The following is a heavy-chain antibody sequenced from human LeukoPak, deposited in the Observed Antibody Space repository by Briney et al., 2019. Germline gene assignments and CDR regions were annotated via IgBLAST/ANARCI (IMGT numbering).Heavy chain of an antibody. CDR2: IYPSDSDT. D-gene: IGHD1-26*01. J-gene: IGHJ4*02. V-gene: IGHV5-51*01. Sequence: GESLKISCQGSEYSFATYWIAWLRQMPGKGLEWMGIIYPSDSDTRYSPSFQGLVTISADKSIKTAYLQWSSLKASDTANCARPLQGIVGATGFDYWGQGTLVTVSS. CDR1: EYSFATYW. CDR3: ARPLQGIVGATGFDY.